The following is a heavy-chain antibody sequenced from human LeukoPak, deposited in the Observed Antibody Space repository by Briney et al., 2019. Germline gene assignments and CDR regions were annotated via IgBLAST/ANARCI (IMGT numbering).Heavy chain of an antibody. CDR1: GFTFNIYA. V-gene: IGHV3-23*01. CDR2: ISGNGEST. Sequence: GESLKISCAASGFTFNIYAMSWVRQAPGKGLEWVSDISGNGESTYYADSVKGRFTISRDNSKNTVYLQMDSLRAEDTAVYYCAKNTGQTSEYSYGFNCWGQGTLVTVSS. J-gene: IGHJ1*01. CDR3: AKNTGQTSEYSYGFNC. D-gene: IGHD5-18*01.